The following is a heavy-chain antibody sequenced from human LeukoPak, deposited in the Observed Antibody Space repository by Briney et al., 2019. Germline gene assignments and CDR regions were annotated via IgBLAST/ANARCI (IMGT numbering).Heavy chain of an antibody. CDR1: GFTFSSYA. D-gene: IGHD2-15*01. V-gene: IGHV3-23*01. Sequence: GGSLRLSCAASGFTFSSYAMSWVRQAPGKGLEWVSAISGSGGSTYYADSVKGRFTISRDNSKNTLYLQMNSLRAEDTAVYYCAKTLGYCSGGSCFSRYYFDHWGQGTLVTVSS. J-gene: IGHJ4*02. CDR2: ISGSGGST. CDR3: AKTLGYCSGGSCFSRYYFDH.